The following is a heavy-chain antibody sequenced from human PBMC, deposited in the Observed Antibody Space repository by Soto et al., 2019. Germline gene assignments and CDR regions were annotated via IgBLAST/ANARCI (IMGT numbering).Heavy chain of an antibody. CDR2: VYYLGST. Sequence: PXGTLSLTGTVSGGSMSEYFWSWIRQSPGKGLEWIGYVYYLGSTDYNPSLKSRVTISVDTSKRQFSLKLSSVTVADTAVYYCARDGYDGSGSPYPAYWGPGAQVTVSS. J-gene: IGHJ4*02. D-gene: IGHD3-10*01. CDR1: GGSMSEYF. CDR3: ARDGYDGSGSPYPAY. V-gene: IGHV4-59*01.